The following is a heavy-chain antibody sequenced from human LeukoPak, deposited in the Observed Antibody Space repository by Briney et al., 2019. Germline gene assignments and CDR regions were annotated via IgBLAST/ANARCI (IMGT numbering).Heavy chain of an antibody. V-gene: IGHV3-13*01. CDR2: IGTAGDT. CDR1: GFTFSSFD. D-gene: IGHD4-17*01. Sequence: GGPLRLSCAASGFTFSSFDMHWVRQPTGKGLEWVSGIGTAGDTYYSGSVKGRFTISRENVKNSLYLQMNSLRAEDTAVYYCARVRLYHGDLTTLYHYYYSMDVWGQGTTVTVSS. CDR3: ARVRLYHGDLTTLYHYYYSMDV. J-gene: IGHJ6*02.